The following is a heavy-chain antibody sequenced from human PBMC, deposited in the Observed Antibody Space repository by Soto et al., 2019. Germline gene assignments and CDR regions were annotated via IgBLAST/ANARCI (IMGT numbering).Heavy chain of an antibody. CDR1: GYTFTGYY. CDR2: INPNSGGT. Sequence: ASVKVSCKASGYTFTGYYMHWVRQAPGQGLEWMGWINPNSGGTNYAQKFQGRVTMTRDTSISTAYMELSRLRSDDTAVYYCATGIDTMIVVAAGWFDPWGQGTLVTVSS. V-gene: IGHV1-2*02. D-gene: IGHD3-22*01. J-gene: IGHJ5*02. CDR3: ATGIDTMIVVAAGWFDP.